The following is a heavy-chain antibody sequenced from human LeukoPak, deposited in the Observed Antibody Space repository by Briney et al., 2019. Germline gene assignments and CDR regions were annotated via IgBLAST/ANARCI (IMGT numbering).Heavy chain of an antibody. CDR1: GFTFNNYW. CDR2: IKQDGSEK. Sequence: GGSLRLSCAASGFTFNNYWMFWVRQAPGKGLGWVATIKQDGSEKYYVDSVKGRFTISRDNAKNSLYLQMDSLRAEDTAVYYCASGAGWIFDYWAGEPWSPSPQ. J-gene: IGHJ4*02. D-gene: IGHD6-19*01. CDR3: ASGAGWIFDY. V-gene: IGHV3-7*01.